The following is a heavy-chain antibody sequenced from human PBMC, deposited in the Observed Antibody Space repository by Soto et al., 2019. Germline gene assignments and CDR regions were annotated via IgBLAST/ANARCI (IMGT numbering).Heavy chain of an antibody. V-gene: IGHV3-23*01. CDR2: ISGSGDNT. J-gene: IGHJ4*02. CDR1: GFTFSSYA. Sequence: EVQLLESGGGLVQPGGSLRLSCAASGFTFSSYAMNWVRQAPGKGLEWVSAISGSGDNTYYADSVKGRFTISRDNSKNTVFLQMNSLRAEDTAVYYCAKDFLSSSGNYYGFFDYWGQGTLVTVSS. CDR3: AKDFLSSSGNYYGFFDY. D-gene: IGHD1-26*01.